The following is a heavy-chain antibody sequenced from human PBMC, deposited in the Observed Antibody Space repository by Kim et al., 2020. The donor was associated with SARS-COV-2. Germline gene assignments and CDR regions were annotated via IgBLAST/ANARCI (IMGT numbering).Heavy chain of an antibody. CDR1: GYSISTGHY. CDR2: IHYSGST. D-gene: IGHD2-8*01. V-gene: IGHV4-38-2*02. Sequence: SETLSLTCTVSGYSISTGHYWAWIRQSPGRGLEWIGSIHYSGSTHYNPFFKSRLTMSVKASKNQLSLKLTSVTAADTAMYYCAREGSGLGLILGFYFDYWGQGALVTVSS. J-gene: IGHJ4*02. CDR3: AREGSGLGLILGFYFDY.